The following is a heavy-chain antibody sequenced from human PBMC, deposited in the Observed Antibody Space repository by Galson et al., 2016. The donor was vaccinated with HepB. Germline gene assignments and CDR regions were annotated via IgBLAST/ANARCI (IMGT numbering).Heavy chain of an antibody. CDR1: GYTFSSYA. D-gene: IGHD3-10*01. Sequence: SVKVSCKASGYTFSSYAIHWVRQAPGQRLEWMGWINTAKGNTHYSQKFQGRVIITRDTFASTAYMELSSLRSEDTAVYYCATTYGSGVPNWFDPWGQGTLVTVSS. V-gene: IGHV1-3*04. J-gene: IGHJ5*02. CDR2: INTAKGNT. CDR3: ATTYGSGVPNWFDP.